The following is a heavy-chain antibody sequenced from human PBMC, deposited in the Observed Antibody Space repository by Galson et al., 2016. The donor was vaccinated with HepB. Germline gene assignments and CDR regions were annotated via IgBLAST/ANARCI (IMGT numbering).Heavy chain of an antibody. V-gene: IGHV3-30-3*01. CDR2: ASYDGSNN. CDR3: ARDANLAYCRGDCYWFDY. Sequence: SLRLSCAASGFTFSSYGMHWVRQAPGKGLEWVAVASYDGSNNYYPDLVKDRFTVSRDNSKNTLYLQVNSLRTEDTAVYYCARDANLAYCRGDCYWFDYWGPGTLVTVSS. J-gene: IGHJ4*02. CDR1: GFTFSSYG. D-gene: IGHD2-21*02.